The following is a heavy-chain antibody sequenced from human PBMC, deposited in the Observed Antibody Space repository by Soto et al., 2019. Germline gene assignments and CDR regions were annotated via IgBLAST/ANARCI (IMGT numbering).Heavy chain of an antibody. CDR1: GGSISSYY. Sequence: SETLSLTCTVSGGSISSYYWSWIRQPPGKGLEWIGYIYYSGSTNYNPSLKSRVTISVDTSKNQFSLKLSSVTAADTAVYYCASSHSSGWRFLGYWGQGTLVPVSS. J-gene: IGHJ4*02. CDR2: IYYSGST. D-gene: IGHD6-19*01. V-gene: IGHV4-59*01. CDR3: ASSHSSGWRFLGY.